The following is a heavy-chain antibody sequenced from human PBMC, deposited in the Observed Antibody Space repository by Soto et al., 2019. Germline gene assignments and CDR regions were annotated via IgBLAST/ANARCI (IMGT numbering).Heavy chain of an antibody. CDR1: GYSFTSYW. J-gene: IGHJ5*02. CDR3: ARLGIVLVPAAPFDP. D-gene: IGHD2-2*03. V-gene: IGHV5-51*01. Sequence: PGESLKISCKGSGYSFTSYWIGWVRQMPGKGLEWMGIIYPGDSDTRYSPSFQGQVTISADKSISTAYLQWSSLKASDTAMYYCARLGIVLVPAAPFDPWGQGTLVTVSS. CDR2: IYPGDSDT.